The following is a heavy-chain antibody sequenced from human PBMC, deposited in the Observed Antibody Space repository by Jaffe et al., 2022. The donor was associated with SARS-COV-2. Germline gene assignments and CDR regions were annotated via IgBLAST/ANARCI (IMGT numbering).Heavy chain of an antibody. V-gene: IGHV3-21*01. J-gene: IGHJ6*02. CDR2: ISTSNSYR. CDR1: GFTFSTYS. Sequence: EVQLVESGGGLVKPGGSLRLSCAASGFTFSTYSMNWVRQAPGKGLEWVSSISTSNSYRYYADSAQGRVTISRDNAQNSLYLQMNSLRVEDTAVYYCARGAPEAAGGYIMDVWGQGTTVTVSS. D-gene: IGHD6-13*01. CDR3: ARGAPEAAGGYIMDV.